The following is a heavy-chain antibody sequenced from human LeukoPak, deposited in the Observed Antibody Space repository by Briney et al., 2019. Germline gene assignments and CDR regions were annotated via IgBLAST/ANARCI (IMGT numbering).Heavy chain of an antibody. CDR2: VYYSGST. J-gene: IGHJ4*02. Sequence: PSETLSLTCTVSGGSFEHYFWSWIRQPPGKGLEWIGYVYYSGSTDYSPSLKSRLTISADTSKNQFSLKLSSVTAADTAVCYCASHRRSHGSEYWGQGALVTVSS. CDR1: GGSFEHYF. V-gene: IGHV4-59*01. D-gene: IGHD3-10*01. CDR3: ASHRRSHGSEY.